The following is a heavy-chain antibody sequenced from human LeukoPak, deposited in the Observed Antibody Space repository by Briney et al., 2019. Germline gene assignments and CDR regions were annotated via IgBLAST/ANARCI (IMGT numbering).Heavy chain of an antibody. V-gene: IGHV1-2*02. J-gene: IGHJ5*02. Sequence: ASVKVSCKASGYTFTDYYVLWVRQAPGQGPEWMGWINPNSGGTNYAQNFKGRVTMTRDTSVSTAYMELSRLRSDDTAVYYCARDTPFVVVPAAPPNWFDPWGQGTLVTVSS. D-gene: IGHD2-2*01. CDR3: ARDTPFVVVPAAPPNWFDP. CDR2: INPNSGGT. CDR1: GYTFTDYY.